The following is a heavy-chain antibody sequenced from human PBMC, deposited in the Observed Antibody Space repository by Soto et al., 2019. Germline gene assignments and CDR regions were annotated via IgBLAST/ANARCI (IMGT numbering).Heavy chain of an antibody. CDR1: GFTFSSYA. CDR3: AKVPIAAAGSDYYYYYGMDV. Sequence: EVQLLESGGGLVQPGGSLRLSSAASGFTFSSYAMSWVRQAPGKGLEWVSAISGSGGSTYYADSVKGRFTISRDNSKNTLYLQMNSLRAEDTAVYYCAKVPIAAAGSDYYYYYGMDVWGQGTTVTVSS. J-gene: IGHJ6*02. V-gene: IGHV3-23*01. CDR2: ISGSGGST. D-gene: IGHD6-13*01.